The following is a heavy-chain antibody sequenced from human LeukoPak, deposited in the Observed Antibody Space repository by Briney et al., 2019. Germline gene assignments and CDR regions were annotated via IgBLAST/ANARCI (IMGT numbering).Heavy chain of an antibody. Sequence: GGSLRLSCAASGFTFRSYWMHWVRQAPGKGREWVSRVIRHGSFTNYADSVKGRLTISRHNSNNALYLQMTSLRLEDTAVHYCARDRDCSRTSCFNAFHVWGQGTMAIVSS. D-gene: IGHD2-2*01. CDR3: ARDRDCSRTSCFNAFHV. V-gene: IGHV3-74*01. CDR2: VIRHGSFT. CDR1: GFTFRSYW. J-gene: IGHJ3*01.